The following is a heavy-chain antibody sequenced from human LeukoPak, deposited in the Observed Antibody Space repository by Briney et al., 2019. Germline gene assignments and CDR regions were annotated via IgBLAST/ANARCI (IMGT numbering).Heavy chain of an antibody. CDR2: INPNSGGT. D-gene: IGHD3-10*02. CDR3: ARRPLGSGDYYMDV. CDR1: GYTFTGYY. J-gene: IGHJ6*03. Sequence: GASVKVSCKASGYTFTGYYMHWVRRAPGQGLEWMGWINPNSGGTNYAQKFQGRVTMTRDTSISTAYMELSRLRSDDTAVYYCARRPLGSGDYYMDVWGKGTTVTISS. V-gene: IGHV1-2*02.